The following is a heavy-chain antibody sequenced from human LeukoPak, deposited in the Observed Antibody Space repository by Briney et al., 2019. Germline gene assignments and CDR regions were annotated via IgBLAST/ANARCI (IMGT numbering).Heavy chain of an antibody. D-gene: IGHD2-2*01. CDR3: ARGGVPAAYIDY. V-gene: IGHV3-33*01. CDR1: GFTFSSYG. CDR2: IWYDGCNK. J-gene: IGHJ4*02. Sequence: GRSLRLSCAASGFTFSSYGMHWVRQAPGKGLEWVAVIWYDGCNKYYADSVKGRFTISRDNSKNTLYLQMNSLRAEDTAVYYCARGGVPAAYIDYWGQGTLVTVSS.